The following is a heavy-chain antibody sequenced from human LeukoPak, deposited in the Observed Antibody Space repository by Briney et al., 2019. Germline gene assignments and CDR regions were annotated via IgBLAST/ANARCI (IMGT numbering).Heavy chain of an antibody. D-gene: IGHD1-1*01. V-gene: IGHV4-59*08. CDR1: GGSISSYY. Sequence: PSETLSLPCTVSGGSISSYYWSWIRQPPGKGLEWIGYISYSGSSNYNPSLKSRVTISVDTSKNQFSLKLSSVTAADTAVHYCARAVGVGRGTYFDIWGRGTLVTVSS. J-gene: IGHJ2*01. CDR3: ARAVGVGRGTYFDI. CDR2: ISYSGSS.